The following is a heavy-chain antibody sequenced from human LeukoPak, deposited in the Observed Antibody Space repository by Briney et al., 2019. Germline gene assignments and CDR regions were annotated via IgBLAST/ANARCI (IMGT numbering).Heavy chain of an antibody. CDR3: ARDWGGYCSGGSCHSLHGYYYSMDV. CDR1: GYTFTSYG. CDR2: ISAYNGNT. Sequence: ASVKVSCKASGYTFTSYGISWVRQAPGQGLEWMGWISAYNGNTNYAQKLQGRVTMTTDTSTSTAYMELRSLRSDDTAVYYCARDWGGYCSGGSCHSLHGYYYSMDVWGKGTTVTISS. J-gene: IGHJ6*03. D-gene: IGHD2-15*01. V-gene: IGHV1-18*01.